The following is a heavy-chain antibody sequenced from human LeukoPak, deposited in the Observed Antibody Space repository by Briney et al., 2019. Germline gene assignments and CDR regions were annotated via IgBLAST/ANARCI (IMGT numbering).Heavy chain of an antibody. V-gene: IGHV4-39*01. Sequence: LETLSLTCTVSGGSISSSSYFWDWLRQPPGKGMEWIVNIYYSGSTNYNPSLKTRVTISVHTSNNRFSLQVNSVTAADTAVYYCARHVAYGPLEIWGQGTMVTVSS. CDR1: GGSISSSSYF. CDR3: ARHVAYGPLEI. CDR2: IYYSGST. D-gene: IGHD3-10*01. J-gene: IGHJ3*02.